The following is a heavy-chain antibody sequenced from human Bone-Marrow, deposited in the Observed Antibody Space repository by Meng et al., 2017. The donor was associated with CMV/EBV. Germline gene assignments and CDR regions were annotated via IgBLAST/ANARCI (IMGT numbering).Heavy chain of an antibody. CDR3: ARASTTDWYFDL. J-gene: IGHJ2*01. CDR2: INWNGGST. D-gene: IGHD1-14*01. Sequence: CAASGFTFDDFGMSWVRQAPGQGLEWVSGINWNGGSTGYADSVKGRFTISRDNAKNSLYLQMNSLRAEDTALYYCARASTTDWYFDLWGRGTLVTVSS. V-gene: IGHV3-20*04. CDR1: GFTFDDFG.